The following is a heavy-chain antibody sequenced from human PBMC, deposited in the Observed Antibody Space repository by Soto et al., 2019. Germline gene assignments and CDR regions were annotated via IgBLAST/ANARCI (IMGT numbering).Heavy chain of an antibody. D-gene: IGHD3-16*01. CDR2: ISNDEGNK. J-gene: IGHJ4*02. V-gene: IGHV3-30-3*01. CDR3: ARVWGAYPNFDC. CDR1: GFPFSSYA. Sequence: QVQLLESGGGVVQPGRSLRLSCAASGFPFSSYALHWVRQAPGRGLEWVAAISNDEGNKFYADSVKGRFSISRDTSKKTLYLQMNSQRAADTAVYYCARVWGAYPNFDCWGQGTLVTVSS.